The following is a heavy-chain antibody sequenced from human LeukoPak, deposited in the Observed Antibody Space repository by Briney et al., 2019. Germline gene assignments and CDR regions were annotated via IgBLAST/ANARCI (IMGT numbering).Heavy chain of an antibody. CDR2: ISTSSIYI. J-gene: IGHJ4*02. D-gene: IGHD1-26*01. CDR3: AKDLVVGALDY. Sequence: GSLRLSCAASGFTFSRYSINWVRQAPGKGLEWVSSISTSSIYIYYADPVKGRFTISRDNARSSLYLQMNSLRAEDTAVYYCAKDLVVGALDYWGQGTLVTVSS. CDR1: GFTFSRYS. V-gene: IGHV3-21*01.